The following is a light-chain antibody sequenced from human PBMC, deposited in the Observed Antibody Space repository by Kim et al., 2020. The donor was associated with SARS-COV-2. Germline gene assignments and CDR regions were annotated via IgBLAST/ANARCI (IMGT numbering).Light chain of an antibody. J-gene: IGKJ4*01. Sequence: SVSPGERAPLSCRASQSVSSHLAWYQQNPGQAPRLLIYDASTRASGLPARFSGSGSGTEFTLTISSLQSEDFAVYYCQQYYGWPLTFGGGTKLEI. CDR1: QSVSSH. CDR2: DAS. V-gene: IGKV3-15*01. CDR3: QQYYGWPLT.